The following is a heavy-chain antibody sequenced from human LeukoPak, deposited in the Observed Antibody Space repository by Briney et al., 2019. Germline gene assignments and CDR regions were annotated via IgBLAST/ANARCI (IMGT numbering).Heavy chain of an antibody. V-gene: IGHV3-30*18. J-gene: IGHJ6*02. CDR3: AKADCGGDCSYYYYYYGMDV. Sequence: GGSLRLSCAASGFTFSSYGMHWVRQAPGKGLEWVAVISYDGSNKYYADSVKGRFTISRDNSKNTLYLQMNSLRAEDTAVYCCAKADCGGDCSYYYYYYGMDVWGQGTTVTVSS. CDR1: GFTFSSYG. CDR2: ISYDGSNK. D-gene: IGHD2-21*02.